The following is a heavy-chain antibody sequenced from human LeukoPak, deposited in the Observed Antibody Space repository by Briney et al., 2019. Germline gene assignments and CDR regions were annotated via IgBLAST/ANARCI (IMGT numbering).Heavy chain of an antibody. Sequence: ASETLSLTCAVSGGSITTTNWWTWVRQAPGKGLEWVSAISGSGGSTYYADSVKGRFTISRDNSKNTLYLQMNSLGAEDTAVYYCAKDQGYSSSWYGGDYWGQGTLVTVSS. V-gene: IGHV3-23*01. D-gene: IGHD6-13*01. CDR1: GGSITTTN. J-gene: IGHJ4*02. CDR3: AKDQGYSSSWYGGDY. CDR2: ISGSGGST.